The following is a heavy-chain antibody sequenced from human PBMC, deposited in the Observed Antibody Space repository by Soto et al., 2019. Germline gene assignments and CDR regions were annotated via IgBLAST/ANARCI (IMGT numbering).Heavy chain of an antibody. Sequence: QVQLVQSGAEVKKPGSSVKVSCKASGGTFSSYTISWVRQAPGQGLEWMGRIIPILGIANYAQKFQGRVTITADKSTSXAYMELSSLRSEDTAVYYCAPRYYDILTGYYYFDYWGQGTLVTVSS. D-gene: IGHD3-9*01. CDR1: GGTFSSYT. CDR3: APRYYDILTGYYYFDY. J-gene: IGHJ4*02. CDR2: IIPILGIA. V-gene: IGHV1-69*02.